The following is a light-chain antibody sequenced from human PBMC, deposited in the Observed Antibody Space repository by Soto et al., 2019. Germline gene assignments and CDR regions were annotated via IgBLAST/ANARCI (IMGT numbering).Light chain of an antibody. CDR1: HSVTSSF. Sequence: EIVLTQSPGTLSLSPGERATLSCISSHSVTSSFLAWYQQKPGQAPRLLIYAASSRATGIPDRFSGSGSGTDFTLTIDGLEPEDFVVYYCQQYGYSPITFGQGTRLEIK. J-gene: IGKJ5*01. V-gene: IGKV3-20*01. CDR3: QQYGYSPIT. CDR2: AAS.